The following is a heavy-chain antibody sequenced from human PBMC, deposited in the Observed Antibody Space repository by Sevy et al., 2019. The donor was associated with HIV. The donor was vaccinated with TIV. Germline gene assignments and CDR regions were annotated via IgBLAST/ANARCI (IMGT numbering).Heavy chain of an antibody. J-gene: IGHJ4*02. V-gene: IGHV1-18*01. Sequence: ASVKVSCKASGYTFTSYGISWVRQAPGQGLEWMGWLSAYHGNTNYAQKLQGRVTMTTDTSTSTAYMELRSLRSDDTAVYYCARDGYLGTESYYFDYWGQGTLVTVSS. CDR1: GYTFTSYG. CDR2: LSAYHGNT. D-gene: IGHD7-27*01. CDR3: ARDGYLGTESYYFDY.